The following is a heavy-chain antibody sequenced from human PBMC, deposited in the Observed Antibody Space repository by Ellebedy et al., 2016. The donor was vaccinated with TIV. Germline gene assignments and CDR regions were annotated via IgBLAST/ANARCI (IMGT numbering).Heavy chain of an antibody. CDR2: ISGSGGST. D-gene: IGHD6-13*01. Sequence: PGGSLRLSCAASGFTFSSYAMSWVRQAPGKGLEWVSAISGSGGSTYYADSVKGRFTISRDNSKNTLYLQMNSLRAEDTAVYYCARPGWSSSWYRGDAFDIWGQGTMVTVSS. CDR3: ARPGWSSSWYRGDAFDI. V-gene: IGHV3-23*01. J-gene: IGHJ3*02. CDR1: GFTFSSYA.